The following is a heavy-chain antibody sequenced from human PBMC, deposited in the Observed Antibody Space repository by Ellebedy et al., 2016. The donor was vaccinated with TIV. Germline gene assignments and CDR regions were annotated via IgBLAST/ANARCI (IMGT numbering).Heavy chain of an antibody. CDR2: IIPILGIA. CDR1: GGTFSSYA. D-gene: IGHD4-17*01. Sequence: AASVKVSCKASGGTFSSYAISWVRQAPGQGLEWMGRIIPILGIANYAQKFQGRVTITADKSTSTAYMELSSLRSEDTAVYYCARPYGDYLSSDAFDIWGQGTMVTVSS. CDR3: ARPYGDYLSSDAFDI. J-gene: IGHJ3*02. V-gene: IGHV1-69*04.